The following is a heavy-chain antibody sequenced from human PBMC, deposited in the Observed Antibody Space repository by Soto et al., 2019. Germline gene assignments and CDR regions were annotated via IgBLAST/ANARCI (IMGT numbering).Heavy chain of an antibody. V-gene: IGHV3-23*01. CDR2: IRGTGDNI. J-gene: IGHJ4*02. CDR1: GITFSRHA. D-gene: IGHD3-9*01. CDR3: TKEPFDSDVHDY. Sequence: GGALRLSCAASGITFSRHAMSWVRQAPGKGLEWVSIIRGTGDNIEYADSVRGRFTISRDNSRNMLYLQMDSLRPDDTAVYYCTKEPFDSDVHDYWGQGTLVTVSS.